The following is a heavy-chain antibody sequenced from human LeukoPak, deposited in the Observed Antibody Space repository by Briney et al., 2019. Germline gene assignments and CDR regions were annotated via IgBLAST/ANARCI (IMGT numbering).Heavy chain of an antibody. V-gene: IGHV4-39*07. CDR1: GASISSDSNY. D-gene: IGHD2-21*01. CDR2: IYHTGST. J-gene: IGHJ5*02. Sequence: PSETLSLTCTVSGASISSDSNYWAWVRQPPGKGLQWIGSIYHTGSTFYNPSLMSRVSISIDSSKNQFSLKLSSVTAADTAVYYCARRVVNMIWNWFDPWGQGTLVTVSS. CDR3: ARRVVNMIWNWFDP.